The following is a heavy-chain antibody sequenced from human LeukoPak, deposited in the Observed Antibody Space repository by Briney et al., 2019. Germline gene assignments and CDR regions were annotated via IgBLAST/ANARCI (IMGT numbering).Heavy chain of an antibody. Sequence: PGGSLRLSCAASGFIFSSYFMHWVRQAPGKGLEWVAVISYDGNNKYYADSVKGRFTISRDNSKNTPYLQMNSLRAEDTAVYYCAREWDLTGYYFDYWGQGTLVTVSS. CDR2: ISYDGNNK. V-gene: IGHV3-30*04. D-gene: IGHD3-9*01. CDR1: GFIFSSYF. J-gene: IGHJ4*02. CDR3: AREWDLTGYYFDY.